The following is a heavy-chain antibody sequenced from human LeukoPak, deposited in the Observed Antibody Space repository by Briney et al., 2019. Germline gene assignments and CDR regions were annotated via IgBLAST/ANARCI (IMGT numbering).Heavy chain of an antibody. V-gene: IGHV4-59*08. CDR2: IYYSGST. CDR1: GGSIRSYY. Sequence: SETLSLTCTVSGGSIRSYYWSWIRQPPGKGLEWIGYIYYSGSTNYNPSLKSRVTISVDTSKNHFSLKLSSVTAADTAVYYCARTRAGTFDYWGQGTLVTVSS. J-gene: IGHJ4*02. CDR3: ARTRAGTFDY. D-gene: IGHD6-13*01.